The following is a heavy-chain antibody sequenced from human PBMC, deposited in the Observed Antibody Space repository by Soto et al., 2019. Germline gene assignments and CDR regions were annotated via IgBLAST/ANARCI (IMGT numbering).Heavy chain of an antibody. V-gene: IGHV1-3*01. J-gene: IGHJ4*02. CDR3: AREEGYYDSSGYLVY. CDR2: INAGNGNT. D-gene: IGHD3-22*01. CDR1: GYTFTSYA. Sequence: ASVKVSCKASGYTFTSYAMHWVRQAPGQRLEWMGWINAGNGNTKYSQKFQGRVTMTRDTSTSTVYMELSSLRSEDTAVYYCAREEGYYDSSGYLVYWGQGTLVTV.